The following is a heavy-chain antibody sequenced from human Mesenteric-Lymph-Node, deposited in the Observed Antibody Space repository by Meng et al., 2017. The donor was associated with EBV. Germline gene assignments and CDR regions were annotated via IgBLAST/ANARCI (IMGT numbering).Heavy chain of an antibody. D-gene: IGHD6-19*01. CDR2: IKSKADGGTS. J-gene: IGHJ4*02. CDR1: GFTFTNAW. Sequence: EVQLVESGGGLVEPGESLRFSCVASGFTFTNAWMIWVRQAPGKGLEWVGLIKSKADGGTSKYAAPVRGRFTISRDDSRNILYLQMDSPRTDDTAVYYCTTSMGVTGTDYWGQGTLVTVSS. V-gene: IGHV3-15*01. CDR3: TTSMGVTGTDY.